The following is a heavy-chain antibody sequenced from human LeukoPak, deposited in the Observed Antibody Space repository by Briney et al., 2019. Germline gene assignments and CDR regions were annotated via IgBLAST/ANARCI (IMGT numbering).Heavy chain of an antibody. CDR2: IYSGGSP. CDR3: ARDHGAYGEGWYFDL. V-gene: IGHV3-53*01. Sequence: GGSLRLSCAASGFIVRSSYMSWVRQAPGKGLEWVSVIYSGGSPDYADSAKGRFTISTDNSKNTLYLQMNSLRVEDTAVYYCARDHGAYGEGWYFDLWGRGTLVTVSS. D-gene: IGHD4-17*01. CDR1: GFIVRSSY. J-gene: IGHJ2*01.